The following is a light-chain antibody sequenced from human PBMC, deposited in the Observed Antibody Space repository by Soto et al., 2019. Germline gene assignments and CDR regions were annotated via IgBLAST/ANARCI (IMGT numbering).Light chain of an antibody. J-gene: IGKJ1*01. V-gene: IGKV1-9*01. CDR2: AAS. CDR1: QGISRF. Sequence: DIQLTQFPSFLSASVGDRVTITCRASQGISRFLAWYQQKPGKAPKLLIHAASTLQSGVPSTFSGRGSGTEFTFTISSLQPEDFATYFCQQLYSYPRTFGQGTKVEIE. CDR3: QQLYSYPRT.